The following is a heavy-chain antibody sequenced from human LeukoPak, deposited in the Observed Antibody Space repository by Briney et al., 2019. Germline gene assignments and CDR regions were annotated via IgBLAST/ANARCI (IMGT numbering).Heavy chain of an antibody. CDR2: ITPFNGNT. V-gene: IGHV1-45*02. J-gene: IGHJ5*02. D-gene: IGHD3-10*01. Sequence: GASVKVSCKGSGYTFTYRYLHWVRQPPGQALEWMGWITPFNGNTNYAQKFQDRLTITSDRSMSTDYKELRSLRSEDTAVYYCAALRGYGSGSYGLEPWCEGTLVTVAS. CDR3: AALRGYGSGSYGLEP. CDR1: GYTFTYRY.